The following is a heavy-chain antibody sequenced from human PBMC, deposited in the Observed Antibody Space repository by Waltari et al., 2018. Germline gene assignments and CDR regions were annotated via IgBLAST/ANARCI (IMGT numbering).Heavy chain of an antibody. J-gene: IGHJ6*02. CDR3: ARGKGGYCSGGSCYRTYYYYGMDV. CDR2: INHSGST. D-gene: IGHD2-15*01. CDR1: GGSFSGYY. Sequence: QVQLQQWGAGLLKPSETLSLTCAVYGGSFSGYYWSWIRQPPGKGLEWIGEINHSGSTNDNPSLKSRVTISVDTSKNQVSLKLSSVTAADTAVYYCARGKGGYCSGGSCYRTYYYYGMDVWGQGTTVTVSS. V-gene: IGHV4-34*01.